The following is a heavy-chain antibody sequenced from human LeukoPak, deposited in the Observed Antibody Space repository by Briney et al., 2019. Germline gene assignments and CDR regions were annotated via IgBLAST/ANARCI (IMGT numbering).Heavy chain of an antibody. Sequence: PSETLSLTCTVSGGSISSYYWSWIRQPAGKGLEWIGRIYTSGSTNYNPSLKSRVTMSVDTSKNQFSLKLSSVTAADTAVYNCARETGYYGSGSGIDYWGQGTLVTVSS. D-gene: IGHD3-10*01. CDR2: IYTSGST. CDR1: GGSISSYY. J-gene: IGHJ4*02. CDR3: ARETGYYGSGSGIDY. V-gene: IGHV4-4*07.